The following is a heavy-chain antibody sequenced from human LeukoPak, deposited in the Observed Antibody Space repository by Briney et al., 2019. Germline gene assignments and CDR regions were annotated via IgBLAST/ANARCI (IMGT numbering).Heavy chain of an antibody. CDR3: AREAYYYGSGSYRRESNYYYYMDV. J-gene: IGHJ6*03. D-gene: IGHD3-10*01. CDR1: GFTFDHYA. CDR2: ISSSSSYI. Sequence: GRSLRLSCAASGFTFDHYAMHWVRQAPGKGLEWVSSISSSSSYIYYADSVKGRFTSSRDNAKNSLYPQMNSLRAEDTAVYYCAREAYYYGSGSYRRESNYYYYMDVWGKGTTVTISS. V-gene: IGHV3-21*01.